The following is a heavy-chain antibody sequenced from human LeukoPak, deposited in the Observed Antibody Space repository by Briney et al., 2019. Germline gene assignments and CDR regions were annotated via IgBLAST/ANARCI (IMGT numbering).Heavy chain of an antibody. J-gene: IGHJ4*02. CDR3: ARDGGGYSYGYSFDY. V-gene: IGHV4-4*07. D-gene: IGHD5-18*01. CDR2: IYTSGGT. Sequence: SETLSLTCTVSGGSISSYYWSWIRQPAGKGLEWIGRIYTSGGTNYNPSLKSRVTISVDTSKNQFSLKLSSVTAADTAVYYCARDGGGYSYGYSFDYWGQGTLVTVSS. CDR1: GGSISSYY.